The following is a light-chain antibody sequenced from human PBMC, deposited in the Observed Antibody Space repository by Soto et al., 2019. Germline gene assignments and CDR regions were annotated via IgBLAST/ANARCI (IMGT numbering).Light chain of an antibody. CDR2: AAS. J-gene: IGKJ5*01. Sequence: VLWMRQSPSLLSASTGDTSTISSPLYQGNSSYLAWYQQKPGKAPELLIYAASTMQSGVPARFSGSGSGRDFTLTISCLQSEDFAAYYCQQYNNSPPWTFGQGTRLEIK. CDR1: QGNSSY. CDR3: QQYNNSPPWT. V-gene: IGKV1D-8*01.